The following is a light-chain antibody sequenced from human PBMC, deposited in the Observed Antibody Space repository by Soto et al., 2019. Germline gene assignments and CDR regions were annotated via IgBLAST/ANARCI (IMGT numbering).Light chain of an antibody. V-gene: IGLV2-14*01. Sequence: QSALTQPASVSGSPGQSITVSCTGTSSDIGVYNYVSWYQQHPGKAPKVMIYDVSNRPSGGSNRFSGSKSGNTASLTISGRQADDEADYYCSSYTINSTLVFGTGTKLTVL. CDR2: DVS. CDR1: SSDIGVYNY. J-gene: IGLJ1*01. CDR3: SSYTINSTLV.